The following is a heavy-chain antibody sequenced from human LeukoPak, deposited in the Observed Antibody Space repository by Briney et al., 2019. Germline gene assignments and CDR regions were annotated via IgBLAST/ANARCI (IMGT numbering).Heavy chain of an antibody. Sequence: PSETLSLTCIVSGGAISSYYWSWLRQPPGKRLEWIGYVYYSGNTNYNPSLKSRVTISIDTSKNQFSLKLSSVTAADTAVYYCARVGNGHFDYWGQGTLVTVSS. V-gene: IGHV4-59*01. J-gene: IGHJ4*02. CDR1: GGAISSYY. CDR2: VYYSGNT. CDR3: ARVGNGHFDY. D-gene: IGHD2-8*01.